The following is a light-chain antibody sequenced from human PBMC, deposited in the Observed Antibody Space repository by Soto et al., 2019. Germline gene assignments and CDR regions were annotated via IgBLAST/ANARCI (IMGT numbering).Light chain of an antibody. CDR1: NVGGKT. J-gene: IGLJ2*01. V-gene: IGLV3-21*02. CDR3: QVWDSSSDHVV. CDR2: DDS. Sequence: SSELTQPPTVSVAPGQTARITCGGNNVGGKTVHWYQQKPGQAPVLVVYDDSDRPSGIPERFSGSNSGNTATLTISRVEAGDEADYYCQVWDSSSDHVVFGGGTQLTVL.